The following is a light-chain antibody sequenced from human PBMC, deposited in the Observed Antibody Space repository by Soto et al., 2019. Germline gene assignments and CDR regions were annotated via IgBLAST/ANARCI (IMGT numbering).Light chain of an antibody. CDR1: QSISNY. CDR3: QQRNNWPPIT. Sequence: EIVLTQSPATLSLSPGETATLSCRASQSISNYLACYQQKPGQAPRLLSYDASNRATGVPARFSGSGSGTDFTLTISSLEPEDFALYYCQQRNNWPPITFGQGTRLEI. CDR2: DAS. J-gene: IGKJ5*01. V-gene: IGKV3-11*01.